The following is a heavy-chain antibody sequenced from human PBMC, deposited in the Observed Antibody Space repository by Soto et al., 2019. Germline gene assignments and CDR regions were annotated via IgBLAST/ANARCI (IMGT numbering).Heavy chain of an antibody. CDR1: GGSISSGGYS. V-gene: IGHV4-30-2*01. CDR2: IYHSGST. Sequence: SSETLSLTCAVSGGSISSGGYSWSWIRQPPGKGLEWIGYIYHSGSTYYNPSLKSRVTISVDRSKNQFSLKLSSVTAADTAVYYCARSKEHYYDSSGYLAWGQGTLVTVSS. D-gene: IGHD3-22*01. CDR3: ARSKEHYYDSSGYLA. J-gene: IGHJ4*02.